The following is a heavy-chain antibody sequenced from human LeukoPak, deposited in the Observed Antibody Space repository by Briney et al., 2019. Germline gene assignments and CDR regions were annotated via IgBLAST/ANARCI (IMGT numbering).Heavy chain of an antibody. Sequence: SGSLSLTCTVSGGSISSYYWSWIRQPAGKGLEWIGRIYTSGSTNYNPSLKSRVTMSVDTSKNQFSLKLSSVTAADTAVYYCARDGPSAGPDYWGQGTLVTVSS. CDR3: ARDGPSAGPDY. V-gene: IGHV4-4*07. J-gene: IGHJ4*02. CDR1: GGSISSYY. D-gene: IGHD6-6*01. CDR2: IYTSGST.